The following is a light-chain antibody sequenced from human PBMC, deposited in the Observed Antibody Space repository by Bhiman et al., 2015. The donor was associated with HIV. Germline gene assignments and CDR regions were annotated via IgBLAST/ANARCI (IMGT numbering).Light chain of an antibody. CDR1: GSDVGGYNH. J-gene: IGLJ1*01. V-gene: IGLV2-11*01. Sequence: QPASVSGSPGQSITISCTGSGSDVGGYNHVSWYQQHPGKAPKLIVYAVTQRPSGVPDRFSGSKSGNTASLIISGLQAEDEADYYCSSYAHSYTSLFGGGTKVTVL. CDR2: AVT. CDR3: SSYAHSYTSL.